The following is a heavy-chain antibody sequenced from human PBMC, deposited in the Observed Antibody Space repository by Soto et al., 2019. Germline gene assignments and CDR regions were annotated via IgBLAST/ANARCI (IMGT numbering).Heavy chain of an antibody. Sequence: SETLSLTCTVSGGSISSGGYYWSWIRQHPGKGLEWIGYIYYSGSTYYNPSLKSRVTISVDTSKNQFSLKLSSVTAADTAVYYCARGGDKYKYYYDSSFNGMDVWGQGTTVTVSS. CDR1: GGSISSGGYY. V-gene: IGHV4-31*03. J-gene: IGHJ6*02. D-gene: IGHD3-22*01. CDR2: IYYSGST. CDR3: ARGGDKYKYYYDSSFNGMDV.